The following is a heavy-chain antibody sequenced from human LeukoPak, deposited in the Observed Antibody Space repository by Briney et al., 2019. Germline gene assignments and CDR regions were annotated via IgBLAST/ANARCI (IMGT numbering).Heavy chain of an antibody. CDR3: ARDEGIVVVPAAAPFDY. CDR1: GYTFTSYG. D-gene: IGHD2-2*01. V-gene: IGHV1-18*01. CDR2: ISVYNGNT. J-gene: IGHJ4*02. Sequence: ASVKVSCKASGYTFTSYGISWVRQAPGQGLEWLGWISVYNGNTNYAQKLQGRVTMTTDASPSTAYMELRSLRSDDTAVYYCARDEGIVVVPAAAPFDYWGQGTLVTVSS.